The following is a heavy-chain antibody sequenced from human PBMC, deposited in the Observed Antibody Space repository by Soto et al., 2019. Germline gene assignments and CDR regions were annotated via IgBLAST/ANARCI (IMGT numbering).Heavy chain of an antibody. Sequence: ASVKVSCKASGGTFSSYAISWVRQAPGQGLEWMGGIIPIFGTANYAQKFQGRVTITADKSTSTAYMELSSLRSEDTAVYYCARDRPYCSSTSCYDWFDPWGQGALVTVSS. J-gene: IGHJ5*02. D-gene: IGHD2-2*01. CDR2: IIPIFGTA. CDR1: GGTFSSYA. CDR3: ARDRPYCSSTSCYDWFDP. V-gene: IGHV1-69*06.